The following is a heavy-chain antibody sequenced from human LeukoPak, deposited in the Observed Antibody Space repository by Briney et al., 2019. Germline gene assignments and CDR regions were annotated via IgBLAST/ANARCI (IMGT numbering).Heavy chain of an antibody. CDR3: ARESSFLITFGGVIVLSDLDY. J-gene: IGHJ4*02. CDR1: GYTFTSYG. D-gene: IGHD3-16*02. Sequence: ASVKVSCKASGYTFTSYGISWVRQAPGQGLEWMGWISAYNGNTNYAQKLQGRVTMTTDTSTSTAYMELRSLRSDDTAVYYCARESSFLITFGGVIVLSDLDYWGQGTLSPSPQ. V-gene: IGHV1-18*01. CDR2: ISAYNGNT.